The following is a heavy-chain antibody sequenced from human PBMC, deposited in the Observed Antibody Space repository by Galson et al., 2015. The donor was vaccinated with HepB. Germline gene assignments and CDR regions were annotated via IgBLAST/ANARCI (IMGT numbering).Heavy chain of an antibody. Sequence: SVKVSCKASGGTFSSYAISWVRQAPGQGLEWMGGIIPIFGTANYAQKFQGRVTITADESTSTAYMELSSLRSEDTAVYYCAREIRVGATRGADAFDIWGQGTMVTVSS. CDR3: AREIRVGATRGADAFDI. J-gene: IGHJ3*02. D-gene: IGHD1-26*01. CDR2: IIPIFGTA. V-gene: IGHV1-69*13. CDR1: GGTFSSYA.